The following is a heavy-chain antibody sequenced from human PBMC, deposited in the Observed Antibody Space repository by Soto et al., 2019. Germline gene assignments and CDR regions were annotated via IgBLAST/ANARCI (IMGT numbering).Heavy chain of an antibody. V-gene: IGHV4-59*01. CDR1: GGTMSSYY. CDR3: ARGRIQLWYPFDY. Sequence: SETLSLTCTVSGGTMSSYYWSWIRQAPGKGLEWIGYVYDSGSTDYNPSLKSRVTISVDTSKNQFSLKLSSVTAADTAVYYCARGRIQLWYPFDYWGQGTLVTVSS. CDR2: VYDSGST. J-gene: IGHJ4*02. D-gene: IGHD5-18*01.